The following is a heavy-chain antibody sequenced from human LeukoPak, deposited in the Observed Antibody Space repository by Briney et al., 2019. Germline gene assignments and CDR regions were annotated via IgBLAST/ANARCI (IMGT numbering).Heavy chain of an antibody. J-gene: IGHJ4*02. CDR3: ARDDISHIVGATGLDY. D-gene: IGHD1-26*01. CDR2: ISSSSSYI. Sequence: GGSLRLSCAASGFTFSNYAMSWVRQAPGRGLEWVSSISSSSSYIYYADSVKGRFTISRDNAKNSLYLQMNSLRAEDTAVYYCARDDISHIVGATGLDYWGQGTLVTVSS. CDR1: GFTFSNYA. V-gene: IGHV3-21*01.